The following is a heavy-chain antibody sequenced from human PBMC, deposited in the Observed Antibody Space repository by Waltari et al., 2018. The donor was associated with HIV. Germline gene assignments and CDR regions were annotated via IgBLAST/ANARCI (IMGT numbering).Heavy chain of an antibody. CDR3: ARPQWLGLDNWFDP. J-gene: IGHJ5*02. D-gene: IGHD6-19*01. CDR2: ISSSSSTI. Sequence: GFTFSSYSMNWVRQAPGKGLEWVSYISSSSSTIYYADSVKGRFTISRDNAKNSLYLQMNSLRDEDTAVYYCARPQWLGLDNWFDPWGQGTLVTVSS. V-gene: IGHV3-48*02. CDR1: GFTFSSYS.